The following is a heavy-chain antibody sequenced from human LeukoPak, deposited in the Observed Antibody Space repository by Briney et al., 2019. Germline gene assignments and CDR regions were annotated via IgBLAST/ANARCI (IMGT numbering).Heavy chain of an antibody. CDR3: ARDYCSSTSCLFDY. V-gene: IGHV1-2*06. CDR2: INPNSGDT. D-gene: IGHD2-2*01. CDR1: GYTFTGYH. Sequence: ASVKVSCKASGYTFTGYHMHWVRQAPGQGLEWMGRINPNSGDTNYAQKFQGRVTMTRDTFISTAYMELSRLRSDDTAVYYCARDYCSSTSCLFDYWGQGTLVTVSS. J-gene: IGHJ4*02.